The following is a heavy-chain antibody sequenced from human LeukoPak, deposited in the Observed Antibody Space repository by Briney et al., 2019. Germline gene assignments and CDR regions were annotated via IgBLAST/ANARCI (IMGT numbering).Heavy chain of an antibody. Sequence: PSETLSLTCTVSGGSISGYYYNWIRQPPGRGLEWIAYIHYSGTTNFNPSLKSRVSISVDTSKNQFSLLLSSVTAADTAVYYCARHKALHKGDAFDIWGQGAMVTVSS. V-gene: IGHV4-59*08. CDR2: IHYSGTT. D-gene: IGHD4-11*01. J-gene: IGHJ3*02. CDR3: ARHKALHKGDAFDI. CDR1: GGSISGYY.